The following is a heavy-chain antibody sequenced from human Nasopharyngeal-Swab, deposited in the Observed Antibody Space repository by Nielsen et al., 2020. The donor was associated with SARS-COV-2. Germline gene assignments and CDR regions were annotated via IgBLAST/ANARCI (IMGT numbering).Heavy chain of an antibody. CDR2: INHTGST. CDR3: AERGGGH. J-gene: IGHJ4*02. V-gene: IGHV4-34*01. Sequence: GSLRLSCGVYGGPFNDHYWTWIRQPPGKGLEWIGEINHTGSTNYDPSLKSRVTISVDTSQRQFSLRLTSVTAADTAVYYCAERGGGHWGQGILVTVSS. D-gene: IGHD3-16*01. CDR1: GGPFNDHY.